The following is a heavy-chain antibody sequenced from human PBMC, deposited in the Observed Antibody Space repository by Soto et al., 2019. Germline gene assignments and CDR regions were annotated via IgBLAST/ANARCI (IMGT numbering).Heavy chain of an antibody. CDR1: GFTFSIYW. D-gene: IGHD3-3*01. J-gene: IGHJ6*02. Sequence: PGCSLRLSCAASGFTFSIYWMHWVRQAPGKGLVWVSRINSDGSSTSYADSVKGRFTISRDNAKNTLYLQMNSLRAEDTAVYYCAREQDLEWLLHYYYYGMVVCGQGSTATDPS. CDR3: AREQDLEWLLHYYYYGMVV. CDR2: INSDGSST. V-gene: IGHV3-74*01.